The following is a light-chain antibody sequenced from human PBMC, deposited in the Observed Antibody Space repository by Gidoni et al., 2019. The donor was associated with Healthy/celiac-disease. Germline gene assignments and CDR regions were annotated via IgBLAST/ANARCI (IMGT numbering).Light chain of an antibody. CDR1: QSASSSY. V-gene: IGKV3-20*01. J-gene: IGKJ1*01. Sequence: DIVLTQSPGTLSLSTGESATLSCRASQSASSSYLAWCQQKPGQAPRLLIYGASNRATGIPDRFSGSGSGTDFTLTISRLEPEDFALYYCQQYGNSPETFGQGTKVEIK. CDR2: GAS. CDR3: QQYGNSPET.